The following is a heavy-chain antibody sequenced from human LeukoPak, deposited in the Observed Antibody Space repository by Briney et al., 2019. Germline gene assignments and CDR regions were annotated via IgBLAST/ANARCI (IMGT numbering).Heavy chain of an antibody. V-gene: IGHV1-2*02. J-gene: IGHJ4*02. CDR1: GYTFTGYY. CDR2: INPNSGGT. D-gene: IGHD1-26*01. Sequence: GASVKVSCKASGYTFTGYYMHWVRQAPGQGLEWMGWINPNSGGTNYAQKFQGRVTMTRDTSISTAYMELSRLRSDDTAVYYCARDMVRYSGSPIDYWGQGTLVTVSS. CDR3: ARDMVRYSGSPIDY.